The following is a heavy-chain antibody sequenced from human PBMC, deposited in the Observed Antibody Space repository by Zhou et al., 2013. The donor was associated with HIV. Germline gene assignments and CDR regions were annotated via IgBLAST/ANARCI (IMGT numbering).Heavy chain of an antibody. J-gene: IGHJ5*02. D-gene: IGHD3-10*01. CDR3: ASSFIRSGGGYFGTFVRGRRGTPLVHFVSFRALPNPNGDPSSGSFPPVVPTFDP. CDR1: GYTFTSHG. V-gene: IGHV1-18*01. Sequence: QVQLVQSGAEVKKPGASVKVSCKSSGYTFTSHGINWVRQAPGQGLEWMGWSSVYNGNTDYAQKFQGRVTMTTDTSTNIAYMEVKSLRFDDTAVYYCASSFIRSGGGYFGTFVRGRRGTPLVHFVSFRALPNPNGDPSSGSFPPVVPTFDP. CDR2: SSVYNGNT.